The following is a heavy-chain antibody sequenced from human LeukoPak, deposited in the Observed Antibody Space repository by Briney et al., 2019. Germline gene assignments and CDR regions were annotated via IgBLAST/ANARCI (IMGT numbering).Heavy chain of an antibody. D-gene: IGHD1-26*01. Sequence: ASVKVSCKASGYTFTGYYMHWVRQAPGQGLEWMGWINPNSGGTNYAQKFQGRVTMTRDTSISTDYMELSRLRSDDTAVYYCARAGIVGATYYMDVWGKGTTVTVSS. J-gene: IGHJ6*03. CDR3: ARAGIVGATYYMDV. CDR2: INPNSGGT. CDR1: GYTFTGYY. V-gene: IGHV1-2*02.